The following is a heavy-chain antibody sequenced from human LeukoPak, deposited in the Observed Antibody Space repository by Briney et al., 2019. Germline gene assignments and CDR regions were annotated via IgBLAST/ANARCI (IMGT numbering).Heavy chain of an antibody. D-gene: IGHD3-10*01. CDR2: ISGSGGST. V-gene: IGHV3-23*01. Sequence: GGSLRLSCAASGFTFGSYAMSWVRQAPGQGLEWVSAISGSGGSTYYADSVKGRFTTSGDNSKNTLYLQMNSLRAEDTAVYYCAKVVIGELGAYYFDYWGQGTLVTVSS. J-gene: IGHJ4*02. CDR3: AKVVIGELGAYYFDY. CDR1: GFTFGSYA.